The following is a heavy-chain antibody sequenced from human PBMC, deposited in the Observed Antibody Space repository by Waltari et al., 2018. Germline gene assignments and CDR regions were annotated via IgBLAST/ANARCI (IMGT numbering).Heavy chain of an antibody. D-gene: IGHD3-22*01. Sequence: EVQLVQSGAEVKKPGASVKVSCEASGYSFTSYDVNWVRQAPGKGLEWVSYISSGGSNIYYADSVKGRFTISRDNARNSLYLQMNSLRAEDTAVYYCAREITWSPYYESSGVDYWGQGTLVPVSS. CDR3: AREITWSPYYESSGVDY. V-gene: IGHV3-48*03. CDR1: GYSFTSYD. J-gene: IGHJ4*02. CDR2: ISSGGSNI.